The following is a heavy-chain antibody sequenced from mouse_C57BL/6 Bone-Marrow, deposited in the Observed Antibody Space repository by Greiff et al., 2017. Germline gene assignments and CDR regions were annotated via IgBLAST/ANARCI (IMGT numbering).Heavy chain of an antibody. V-gene: IGHV2-9-1*01. D-gene: IGHD2-4*01. CDR2: IWTGGGA. Sequence: VQLQQSGPGLVAPAQCLSITCTVSGFSLTSYAMRWVRQPPGKGLEWLGVIWTGGGANYNSDINSRLSISKDNSKSHVCLKMNSLQTDDTARYYCARNNYDYDERRYFDVWGTGTTVTVSS. J-gene: IGHJ1*03. CDR3: ARNNYDYDERRYFDV. CDR1: GFSLTSYA.